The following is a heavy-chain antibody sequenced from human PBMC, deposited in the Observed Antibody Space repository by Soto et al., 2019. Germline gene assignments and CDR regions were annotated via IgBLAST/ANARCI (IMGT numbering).Heavy chain of an antibody. D-gene: IGHD3-3*01. CDR2: FDPEDGET. J-gene: IGHJ6*02. CDR3: ATVSERVRVYYYGMDV. Sequence: GASVKVSCKVSGYTLTELSMHWVRQAPGKGLEWMGGFDPEDGETIYAQKFQGRVTMTEDTSTDTAYMELSSLRSEDTAVYYCATVSERVRVYYYGMDVWGQGTTVTVSS. CDR1: GYTLTELS. V-gene: IGHV1-24*01.